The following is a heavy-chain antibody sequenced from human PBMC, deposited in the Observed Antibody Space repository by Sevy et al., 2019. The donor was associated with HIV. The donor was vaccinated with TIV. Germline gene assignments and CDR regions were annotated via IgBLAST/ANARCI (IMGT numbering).Heavy chain of an antibody. CDR1: GGSLVSPTFY. D-gene: IGHD3-16*01. CDR2: MHYGGNT. Sequence: SETLSLTCTASGGSLVSPTFYWGWVRQPPGERLEWIAAMHYGGNTYYNPSLKDRLAMSIDTSKNQISLNLTSVTAADAAVYHCVRDHHLRGRHWFDSWGQGALVTVSS. CDR3: VRDHHLRGRHWFDS. V-gene: IGHV4-39*02. J-gene: IGHJ5*01.